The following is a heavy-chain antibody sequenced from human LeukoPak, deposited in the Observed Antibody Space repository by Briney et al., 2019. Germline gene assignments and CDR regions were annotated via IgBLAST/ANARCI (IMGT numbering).Heavy chain of an antibody. Sequence: GGSLRLSCAASGFTLSSYAMSWVRQAPGKGLEWVSVISGSGGSTYYADSVKGRFTISRDNSKNTLYLQMNSLRAEDTAVYYCAKDQYSSGWYYFDYWGQGTLVTVSS. CDR1: GFTLSSYA. CDR2: ISGSGGST. CDR3: AKDQYSSGWYYFDY. D-gene: IGHD6-19*01. J-gene: IGHJ4*02. V-gene: IGHV3-23*01.